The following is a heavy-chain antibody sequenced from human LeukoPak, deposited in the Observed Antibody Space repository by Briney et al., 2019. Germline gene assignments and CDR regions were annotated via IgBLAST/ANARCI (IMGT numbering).Heavy chain of an antibody. CDR2: VYYSGGA. V-gene: IGHV4-59*01. Sequence: SETLSLTCTVSGGSLNGYSWNWIRQSPGRGLEWIGYVYYSGGANYNPSLRSRLTMSVDTSKNQFSLELTSVTAADTAVYYCARGSDSGCDPWGQGTLVTVSS. CDR3: ARGSDSGCDP. CDR1: GGSLNGYS. J-gene: IGHJ5*02. D-gene: IGHD6-19*01.